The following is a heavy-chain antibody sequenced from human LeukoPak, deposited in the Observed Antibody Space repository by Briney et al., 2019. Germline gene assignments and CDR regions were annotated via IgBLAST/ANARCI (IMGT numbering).Heavy chain of an antibody. Sequence: PGGSLRLSCAASGFTFSSYGMHWVRQAPGKGLEWVAVISYDGSKKYYADSVKGRFTNSRDNSKNTLYLQMNSLRAEDTAVYYCAKDRHVDVLLTGSPSDYWGQGTLVTVSS. CDR2: ISYDGSKK. J-gene: IGHJ4*02. V-gene: IGHV3-30*18. CDR1: GFTFSSYG. D-gene: IGHD3-9*01. CDR3: AKDRHVDVLLTGSPSDY.